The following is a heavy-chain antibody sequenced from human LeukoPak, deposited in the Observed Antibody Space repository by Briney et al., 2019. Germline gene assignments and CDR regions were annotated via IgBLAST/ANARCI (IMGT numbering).Heavy chain of an antibody. J-gene: IGHJ4*02. CDR1: GFTFSSYA. CDR3: AKDPGGYGDPIDY. D-gene: IGHD4-17*01. CDR2: ISGSGGST. Sequence: GGSLRLSCAASGFTFSSYAMSWVRQAPGKGLEWVSAISGSGGSTYYADSVKGRFTISRDNSKDTLYLQTNSLRAEDTAVYYCAKDPGGYGDPIDYWGQGTLVTVSS. V-gene: IGHV3-23*01.